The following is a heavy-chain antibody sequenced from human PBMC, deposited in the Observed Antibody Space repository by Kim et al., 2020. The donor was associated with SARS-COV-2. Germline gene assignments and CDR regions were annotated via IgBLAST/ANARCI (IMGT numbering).Heavy chain of an antibody. D-gene: IGHD5-18*01. Sequence: GGSLRLSCAASGLTVTSYHMTWIRQTPGRGLEWVSVIFRGGSTYYAASVQGRFTISRDYYKNILSLQMNSLRAEDTAIYYCARDPVGGGYSFFDYWGQGTLVTVSS. CDR1: GLTVTSYH. J-gene: IGHJ4*02. CDR2: IFRGGST. CDR3: ARDPVGGGYSFFDY. V-gene: IGHV3-53*01.